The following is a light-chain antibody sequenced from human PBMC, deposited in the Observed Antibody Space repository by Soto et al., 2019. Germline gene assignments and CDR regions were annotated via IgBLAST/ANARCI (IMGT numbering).Light chain of an antibody. CDR3: QQYNNWPRT. J-gene: IGKJ1*01. Sequence: EIGMTQSAATLSVSAGERATLSWRASQSVSSDLAWYHQKPGQAPRLLIYGASTRATGIPARFSGSGYGTEFNLTINSLQSEDFAVYYCQQYNNWPRTFGQGTKVDIK. CDR1: QSVSSD. CDR2: GAS. V-gene: IGKV3-15*01.